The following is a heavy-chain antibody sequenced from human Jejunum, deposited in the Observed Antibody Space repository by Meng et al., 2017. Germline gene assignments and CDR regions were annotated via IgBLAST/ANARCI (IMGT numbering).Heavy chain of an antibody. D-gene: IGHD3-10*01. Sequence: GESLKISCAASGFTFSSYWMHWVRQAPGKGLVWVSRLNGDGSSTSYADSVKGRFTISRDNSKNTVYLQMNSLRAEDTGVYYCAKDHGSGSDYRGFDYWGQGTLVTVSS. V-gene: IGHV3-74*01. CDR3: AKDHGSGSDYRGFDY. CDR1: GFTFSSYW. CDR2: LNGDGSST. J-gene: IGHJ4*02.